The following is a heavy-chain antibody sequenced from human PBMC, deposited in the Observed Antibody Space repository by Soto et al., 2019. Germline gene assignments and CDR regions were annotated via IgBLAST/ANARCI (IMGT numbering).Heavy chain of an antibody. CDR3: ARGATHGSSWYFWFDP. CDR1: GGTFSTYP. J-gene: IGHJ5*02. CDR2: IIPLFGRT. V-gene: IGHV1-69*01. Sequence: QVQLVQSGAEVRMPGSSVKVSCKASGGTFSTYPINWVRQAPGQGLEWMGGIIPLFGRTNYAQKLKGRVTITADESTSTAYMELSSLRAEDAAVYYCARGATHGSSWYFWFDPWGQGTLVTVSS. D-gene: IGHD6-13*01.